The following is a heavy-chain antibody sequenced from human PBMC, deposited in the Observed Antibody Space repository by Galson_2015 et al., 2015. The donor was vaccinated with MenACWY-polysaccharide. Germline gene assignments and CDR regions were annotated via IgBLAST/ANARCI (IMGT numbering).Heavy chain of an antibody. Sequence: SLRLSCAASGFTFSSYGMHWVRQAPGKGLEWVAFIRYDESDKYYTDSVKGRFTISRDNSKNTLYLQMSSLRAEDTAVYHCAKDGSDYNFDYWGQGTLVTVS. CDR1: GFTFSSYG. CDR3: AKDGSDYNFDY. V-gene: IGHV3-30*02. D-gene: IGHD4-11*01. J-gene: IGHJ4*02. CDR2: IRYDESDK.